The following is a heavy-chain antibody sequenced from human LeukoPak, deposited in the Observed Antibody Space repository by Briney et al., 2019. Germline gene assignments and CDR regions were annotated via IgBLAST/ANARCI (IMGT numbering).Heavy chain of an antibody. J-gene: IGHJ6*03. CDR1: GGSFSGYY. V-gene: IGHV4-34*01. CDR3: ARGFVPGGLDYYHYMDV. Sequence: PSETLSLTCAVYGGSFSGYYWSWIRQPPGKGLEWSGEINHSGSTNYHPSLKSRVTISVDTSKNQLNLKVSCVSAAATAGKQCARGFVPGGLDYYHYMDVWGKGTTVTVSS. D-gene: IGHD2-21*01. CDR2: INHSGST.